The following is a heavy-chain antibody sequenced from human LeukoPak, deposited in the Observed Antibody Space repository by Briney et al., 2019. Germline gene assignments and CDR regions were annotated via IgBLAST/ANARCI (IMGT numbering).Heavy chain of an antibody. CDR3: ARAAFDYGDYEGVDAFDI. CDR2: IYYSGST. V-gene: IGHV4-59*01. D-gene: IGHD4-17*01. J-gene: IGHJ3*02. CDR1: GGSISSYY. Sequence: SSETLSLTCTVSGGSISSYYWSWIRQPPGKGLEWIGYIYYSGSTNHNPSLKSRVTISVDTSKNQFSLKLSSVTAADTAVYYCARAAFDYGDYEGVDAFDIWGQGTMVTVSS.